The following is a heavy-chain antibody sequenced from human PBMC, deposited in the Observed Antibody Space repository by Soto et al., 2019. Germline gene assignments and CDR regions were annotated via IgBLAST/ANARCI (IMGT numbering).Heavy chain of an antibody. D-gene: IGHD2-2*01. J-gene: IGHJ6*02. Sequence: EVQLVESGGGLVKPGGSLRLSCAASGFTFSSYSMNWVRQAPGKGLEWVSSISSSSSYIYYADSVKGRFTISRDNAKNSLYLQMNRLRAEDTAVYYCARVRGIVGVPAAHYYYYGMDVWGQGTTVTVSS. V-gene: IGHV3-21*01. CDR3: ARVRGIVGVPAAHYYYYGMDV. CDR2: ISSSSSYI. CDR1: GFTFSSYS.